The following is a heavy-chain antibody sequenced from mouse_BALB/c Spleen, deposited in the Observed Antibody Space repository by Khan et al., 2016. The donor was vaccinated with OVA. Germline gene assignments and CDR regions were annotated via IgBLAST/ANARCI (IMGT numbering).Heavy chain of an antibody. D-gene: IGHD3-3*01. CDR3: ARTARINY. Sequence: EVQLVESGPGLVKPSQSLSLTCTVTGYSITSGYGWNWIRQFPGKKLEWMGYISYSGSTNYNPSLKSRISITRDTSKNQFFLQLNSVTTEDTATYYCARTARINYWGQGTTLTVSS. CDR2: ISYSGST. J-gene: IGHJ2*01. V-gene: IGHV3-2*02. CDR1: GYSITSGYG.